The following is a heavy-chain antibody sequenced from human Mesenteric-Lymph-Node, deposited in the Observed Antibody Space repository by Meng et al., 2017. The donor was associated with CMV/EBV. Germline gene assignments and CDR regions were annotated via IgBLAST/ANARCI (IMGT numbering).Heavy chain of an antibody. D-gene: IGHD3-3*01. V-gene: IGHV1-2*02. Sequence: GESLKISCKASGYTFTDYYIHWVRQAPGQGLEWMGSINPNSGGTNYLLKFQGRVTMTRDTSMSTVHMEVRRLTSDDTAVYYCAKDGAPIFGVVVRRGWFDPWGQGTLVTVSS. CDR1: GYTFTDYY. J-gene: IGHJ5*02. CDR3: AKDGAPIFGVVVRRGWFDP. CDR2: INPNSGGT.